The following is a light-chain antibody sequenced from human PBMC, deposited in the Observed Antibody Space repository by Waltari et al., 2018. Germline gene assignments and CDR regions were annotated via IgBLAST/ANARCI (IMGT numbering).Light chain of an antibody. Sequence: QSALTQPRSVSGSPGQSVPISCTGTSSDVGGFNPVSWYQQPPGKAPKLMIYDVSKRPSGVPDRFSGSKSGNTASLTISGLQAEDEADYYCCSYAGSYAWVFGGGTKLTVL. CDR1: SSDVGGFNP. V-gene: IGLV2-11*01. CDR3: CSYAGSYAWV. CDR2: DVS. J-gene: IGLJ3*02.